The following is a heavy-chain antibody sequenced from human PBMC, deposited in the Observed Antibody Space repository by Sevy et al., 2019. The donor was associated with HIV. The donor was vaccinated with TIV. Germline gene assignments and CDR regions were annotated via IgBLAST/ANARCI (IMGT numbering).Heavy chain of an antibody. D-gene: IGHD6-13*01. CDR3: ARYIAAAGTFDY. Sequence: GGSLRLSCAASGFTFSDYYMSWIRQAPGKGLEWVSYISSSSSYTNYADSGKGRFTISRDNAKNSLYLQMNSLRAEDTAVYFCARYIAAAGTFDYWGQGTLVTVSS. CDR2: ISSSSSYT. CDR1: GFTFSDYY. V-gene: IGHV3-11*06. J-gene: IGHJ4*02.